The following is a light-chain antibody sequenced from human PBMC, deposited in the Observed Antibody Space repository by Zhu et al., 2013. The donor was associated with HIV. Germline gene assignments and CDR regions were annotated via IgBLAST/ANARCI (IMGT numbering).Light chain of an antibody. V-gene: IGLV2-23*02. CDR2: EVT. CDR3: RSSDNNLSVV. CDR1: SSDVGNYNL. J-gene: IGLJ2*01. Sequence: QSALTQPASVSGFPGQSITISCTGTSSDVGNYNLVSWYQQHPGKAPKLIIYEVTKRPSGVSNRFSGSKSGNTASLTISGLQAEDEADYFCRSSDNNLSVVFGGGTKLTVL.